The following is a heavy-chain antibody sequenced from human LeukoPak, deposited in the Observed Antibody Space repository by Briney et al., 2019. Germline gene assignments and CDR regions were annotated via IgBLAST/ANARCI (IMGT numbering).Heavy chain of an antibody. D-gene: IGHD3-10*01. J-gene: IGHJ5*02. V-gene: IGHV1-2*02. CDR3: ARGPARGNWFDP. CDR2: INPNSGGT. Sequence: GASVKVSCKASGYTFTGYYIHWVRQAPGQGLEWMGWINPNSGGTNYAQRSQGRVTMTRDTSITTAYMELNRLRSDDTAVYYCARGPARGNWFDPWGQGTLVTVSS. CDR1: GYTFTGYY.